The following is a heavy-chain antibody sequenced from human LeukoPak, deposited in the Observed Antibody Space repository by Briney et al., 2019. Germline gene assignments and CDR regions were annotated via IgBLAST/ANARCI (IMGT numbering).Heavy chain of an antibody. CDR3: AREVYYYGSGSLGLDAFDI. J-gene: IGHJ3*02. Sequence: PSETLSLACTVSGGSISSGDYYWSWIRQPPGKGLEWIGYIYYSGSTYYNPSLKSRVTISLDTPKHPFSLKLSSVTAADTAVYYCAREVYYYGSGSLGLDAFDIWGQGTMVTVSS. CDR1: GGSISSGDYY. V-gene: IGHV4-30-4*08. CDR2: IYYSGST. D-gene: IGHD3-10*01.